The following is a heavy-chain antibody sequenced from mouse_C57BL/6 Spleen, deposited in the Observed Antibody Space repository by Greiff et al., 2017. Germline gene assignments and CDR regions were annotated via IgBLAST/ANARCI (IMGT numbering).Heavy chain of an antibody. CDR2: IYPGDGDT. CDR1: GYAFSSSW. J-gene: IGHJ4*01. V-gene: IGHV1-82*01. CDR3: ARSGGSRDAMDY. D-gene: IGHD1-1*01. Sequence: VQRVESGPELVKPGASVKISCKASGYAFSSSWMNWVKQRPGKGLEWIGRIYPGDGDTNYNGKFKGKATLTADKSSSTAYMQLSSLTSEDSAVYFCARSGGSRDAMDYWGQGTSVTVSS.